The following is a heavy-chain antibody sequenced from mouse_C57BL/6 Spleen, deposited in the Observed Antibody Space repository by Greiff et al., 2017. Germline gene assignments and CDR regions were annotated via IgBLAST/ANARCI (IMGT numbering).Heavy chain of an antibody. CDR3: ARFTGPDFDY. J-gene: IGHJ2*01. CDR1: GYTFTSYW. Sequence: QVQLKESGAELVKPGASVQMSCKASGYTFTSYWITWVKQRPGQGLEWIGDIYPGSGSTNYNEKFKSKATLTVDTSSSTAYMQLISLTSEDSAVYYCARFTGPDFDYWGQGTTLTVSS. CDR2: IYPGSGST. D-gene: IGHD1-1*01. V-gene: IGHV1-55*01.